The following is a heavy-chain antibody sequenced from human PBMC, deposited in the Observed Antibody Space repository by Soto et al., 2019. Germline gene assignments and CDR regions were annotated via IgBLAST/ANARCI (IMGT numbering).Heavy chain of an antibody. CDR1: GFTFSSYE. CDR2: ISDSGRTI. D-gene: IGHD3-3*01. Sequence: GGSLRLSCSASGFTFSSYEMNWVRQAPGKGLEWVSYISDSGRTIYYADSVKGRFTVSRDDAQNSVYLQMDSLRAEDTAVYYCARDLLHYDFWSGYSAYFYYGMDVWGPGTTVTVFS. V-gene: IGHV3-48*03. CDR3: ARDLLHYDFWSGYSAYFYYGMDV. J-gene: IGHJ6*02.